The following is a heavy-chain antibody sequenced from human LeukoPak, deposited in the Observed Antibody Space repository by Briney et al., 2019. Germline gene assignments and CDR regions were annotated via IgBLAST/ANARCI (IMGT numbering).Heavy chain of an antibody. Sequence: SETLSLTCTVSGGSISSYYWSWIRQPPGKGLEWIGYIYYSGSTNYNPSLKSRVTISVGKSKNQFSLKLSSVTAADTAVYYCAREGDYYDSSGYYQTFDYWGQGTLVTVSS. V-gene: IGHV4-59*12. CDR3: AREGDYYDSSGYYQTFDY. CDR1: GGSISSYY. J-gene: IGHJ4*02. D-gene: IGHD3-22*01. CDR2: IYYSGST.